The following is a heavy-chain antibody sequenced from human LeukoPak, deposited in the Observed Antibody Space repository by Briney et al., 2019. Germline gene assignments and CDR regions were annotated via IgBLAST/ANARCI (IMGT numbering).Heavy chain of an antibody. D-gene: IGHD3-22*01. CDR1: GGSFSGYY. J-gene: IGHJ4*02. CDR3: ASYYYDSSGYYPKFDY. V-gene: IGHV4-34*01. Sequence: PSETLSLTCAVYGGSFSGYYWSWIRQPPGKGLEWIGEINHSGSTNYNPSLKSRVTISVDTSKNQFSLKLSSVTAADTAVYYCASYYYDSSGYYPKFDYWGQGTLVTVSS. CDR2: INHSGST.